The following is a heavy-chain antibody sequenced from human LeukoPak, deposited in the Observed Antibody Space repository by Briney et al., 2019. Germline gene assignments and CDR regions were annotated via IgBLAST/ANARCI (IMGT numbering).Heavy chain of an antibody. CDR3: ARETSIGIAIFGVVISHLDY. J-gene: IGHJ4*02. CDR2: IYTGDST. D-gene: IGHD3-3*01. Sequence: SETLSLTCTVSGGSISSYYWSWIRQPVGKGLEWIGRIYTGDSTNYNPSLKSRVTMSADTSKNQFSLKLSSVTAADTAVYYCARETSIGIAIFGVVISHLDYWGQGTLVTVSS. V-gene: IGHV4-4*07. CDR1: GGSISSYY.